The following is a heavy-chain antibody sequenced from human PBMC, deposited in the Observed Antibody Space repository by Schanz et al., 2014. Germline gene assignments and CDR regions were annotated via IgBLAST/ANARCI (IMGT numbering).Heavy chain of an antibody. CDR2: IYYTGRS. V-gene: IGHV4-39*07. J-gene: IGHJ4*02. D-gene: IGHD1-7*01. Sequence: QVQLQESGPGLVKPSETLSLTCTVSGGSISSATSYWGWIRQPPGKSLQWIGSIYYTGRSSYNPSLKSRVTISVDTSKNQFSLKLNSVTPADTAVYYCARGRGSDWNYGTLDYWGQGTLVTVSS. CDR1: GGSISSATSY. CDR3: ARGRGSDWNYGTLDY.